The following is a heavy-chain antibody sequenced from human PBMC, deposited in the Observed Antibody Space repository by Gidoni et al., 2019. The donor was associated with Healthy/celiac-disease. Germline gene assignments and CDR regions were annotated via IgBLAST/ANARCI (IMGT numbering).Heavy chain of an antibody. J-gene: IGHJ6*03. V-gene: IGHV4-34*01. CDR2: INHSGST. CDR1: CGSFSGYY. CDR3: ASNQRLYYYYMDV. Sequence: QVQLQQCGAGLFKPSETLSLTCAVYCGSFSGYYWSWLRQPPGKGLDWIGEINHSGSTNYNPSLKSRVTISVDTSKNQFSLKLSSVTAADTAVYYCASNQRLYYYYMDVWGKGTTVTVSS.